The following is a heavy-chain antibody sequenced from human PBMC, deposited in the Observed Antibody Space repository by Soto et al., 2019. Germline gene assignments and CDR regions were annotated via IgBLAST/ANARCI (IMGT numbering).Heavy chain of an antibody. J-gene: IGHJ4*02. CDR1: GGSISSYY. Sequence: SETLSLTCTVSGGSISSYYWSWIRQPPGKGLEWIGYIYYSGSTNYNPSLKSRVTISVDTSKNQFSLKLSSVTAADTAVYYCARHRVSGSGYEAYFDYWGQGTLVTVSS. D-gene: IGHD5-12*01. CDR2: IYYSGST. CDR3: ARHRVSGSGYEAYFDY. V-gene: IGHV4-59*08.